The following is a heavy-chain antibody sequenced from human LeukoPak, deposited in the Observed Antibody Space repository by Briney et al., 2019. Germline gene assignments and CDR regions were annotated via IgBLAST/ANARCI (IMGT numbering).Heavy chain of an antibody. J-gene: IGHJ4*02. CDR1: GGSFSGYY. CDR3: ASMAGDSSSWYRAYYFDY. Sequence: SETLSLTCAVYGGSFSGYYWSWIRQPPGKGLEWIGEINHSGSTNYNPSLKSRVTISVDTSKNQLSLKLSSVTAADTAVYYCASMAGDSSSWYRAYYFDYWGQGTLVTVSS. D-gene: IGHD6-13*01. V-gene: IGHV4-34*01. CDR2: INHSGST.